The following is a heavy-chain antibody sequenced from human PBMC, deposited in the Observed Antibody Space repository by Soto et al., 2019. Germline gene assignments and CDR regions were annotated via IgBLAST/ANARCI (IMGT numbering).Heavy chain of an antibody. CDR3: ARMDSSGYYFDY. CDR1: GFTFSTYS. Sequence: GGSLRLSCAASGFTFSTYSMHWVRQAPGKGLEWVTVISHDGSNKYYADSVKGRVTISRDNSKNTLFLQMNSLRVEDTAVYYCARMDSSGYYFDYWGQGTLVTVSS. CDR2: ISHDGSNK. V-gene: IGHV3-30*04. J-gene: IGHJ4*02. D-gene: IGHD3-22*01.